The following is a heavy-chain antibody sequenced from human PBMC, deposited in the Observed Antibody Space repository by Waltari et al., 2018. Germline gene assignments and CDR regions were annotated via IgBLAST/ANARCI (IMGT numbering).Heavy chain of an antibody. V-gene: IGHV3-74*03. CDR2: INSDGSIR. CDR3: TRDFDAPGGY. CDR1: GSTFSFHW. Sequence: QLVESGGGLVQPGGSLRLSCAASGSTFSFHWMHWVRQAPGKGLVWVSRINSDGSIRQYADSVRGRFTISRDNTKNTLYLQMNSLRTEDTAFYYCTRDFDAPGGYWGQGTLVTVSS. J-gene: IGHJ4*02. D-gene: IGHD3-9*01.